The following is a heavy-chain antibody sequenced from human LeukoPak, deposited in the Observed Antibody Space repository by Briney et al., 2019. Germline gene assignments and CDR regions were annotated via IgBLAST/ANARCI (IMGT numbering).Heavy chain of an antibody. V-gene: IGHV1-2*02. CDR3: ASALKRGSAGTLIDY. Sequence: GASVKVSCKASGYTFTGYYMHWVRQAPGQGLEWMGWINPNSGGTNYAQKFQGRVTMTRDTSISTAYMELSSLESEDTAVYYCASALKRGSAGTLIDYWGQGTLVTVSS. CDR1: GYTFTGYY. J-gene: IGHJ4*02. D-gene: IGHD6-13*01. CDR2: INPNSGGT.